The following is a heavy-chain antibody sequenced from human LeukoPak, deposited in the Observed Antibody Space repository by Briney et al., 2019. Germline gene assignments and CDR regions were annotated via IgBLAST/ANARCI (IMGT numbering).Heavy chain of an antibody. D-gene: IGHD2-2*01. J-gene: IGHJ4*02. CDR1: GXSITNYY. CDR2: IYTSGST. Sequence: PSETLSLTCTVSGXSITNYYWNWIRQPAGKGLEWIGRIYTSGSTNYNPSLKSRVTMSVDTSKNQFSLKLSSVTAADTAVYYCARGGYCSSTNCYSDFDYWGQGTLVTVSS. CDR3: ARGGYCSSTNCYSDFDY. V-gene: IGHV4-4*07.